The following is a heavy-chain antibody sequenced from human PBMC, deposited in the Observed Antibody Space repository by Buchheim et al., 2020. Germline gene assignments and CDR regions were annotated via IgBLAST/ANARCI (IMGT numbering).Heavy chain of an antibody. CDR3: AKEGAGLYGDYAWFDP. D-gene: IGHD4-17*01. J-gene: IGHJ5*02. V-gene: IGHV3-30*18. CDR2: ISYDGSNK. CDR1: GFTFSSYG. Sequence: QVQLVESGGGVVQPGRSLRLSCAASGFTFSSYGMHWVRQAPGKGLEWVAVISYDGSNKYYADSVKGRFTISRDNSKNTLYLQMNSLRAEDTAVYYCAKEGAGLYGDYAWFDPWGQGTL.